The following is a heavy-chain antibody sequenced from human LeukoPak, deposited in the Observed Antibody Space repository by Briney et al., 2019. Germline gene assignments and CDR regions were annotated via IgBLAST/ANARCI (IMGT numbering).Heavy chain of an antibody. CDR2: IYYSGST. CDR3: ARRGYGSYGGYFDY. J-gene: IGHJ4*02. D-gene: IGHD1-26*01. V-gene: IGHV4-39*01. Sequence: SEALSLTCTVSGGSISTSSYFSGWIRQPPGKGLAWIGSIYYSGSTYYNPSLKSQVTISVDTSKIQFSLRLGSVTATDTAVYDCARRGYGSYGGYFDYWGQGTLVTVSS. CDR1: GGSISTSSYF.